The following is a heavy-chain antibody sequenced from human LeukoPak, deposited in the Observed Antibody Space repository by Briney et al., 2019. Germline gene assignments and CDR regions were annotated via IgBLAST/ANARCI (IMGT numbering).Heavy chain of an antibody. CDR1: GFTFSSYG. D-gene: IGHD2-21*01. CDR2: VWYDGSEK. CDR3: ARDCGDPDYYFDQ. Sequence: PGRSLRLSCAASGFTFSSYGIHWVRQAPGKGLEWVAVVWYDGSEKYYADSVKGRFTISRDNSKNTLYLQMNSLRAEDTAIYYCARDCGDPDYYFDQWGQGTLVTVSS. V-gene: IGHV3-33*01. J-gene: IGHJ4*02.